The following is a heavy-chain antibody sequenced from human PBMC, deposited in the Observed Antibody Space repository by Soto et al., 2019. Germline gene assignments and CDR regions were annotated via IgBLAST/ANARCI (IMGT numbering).Heavy chain of an antibody. D-gene: IGHD3-22*01. V-gene: IGHV3-11*05. CDR3: ARGSSSVVVLIY. CDR2: ISTTSSYT. CDR1: GFTFSDYY. J-gene: IGHJ4*02. Sequence: QVQLVESGGGLVKPGGSLRLSCAASGFTFSDYYMSCIRQSPGKGLEWVSYISTTSSYTNYADSVKGRFTISRDNGKNSLYLQMDSLRAEDTAVYYCARGSSSVVVLIYWGQGTLVTVSS.